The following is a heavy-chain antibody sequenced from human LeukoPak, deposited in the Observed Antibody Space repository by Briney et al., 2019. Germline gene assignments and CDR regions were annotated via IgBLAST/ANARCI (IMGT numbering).Heavy chain of an antibody. CDR3: ASAIGYCGGDCYSDY. D-gene: IGHD2-21*02. J-gene: IGHJ4*02. CDR1: GFVFSSYE. Sequence: GGSLRLSCAASGFVFSSYEMNWVRQAPGKGLEWVSYISSSGTTIYYADSVKGRFTISRDNAKKSLYLQMNSLRADDTAVYYCASAIGYCGGDCYSDYWGQGTLVTVSS. V-gene: IGHV3-48*03. CDR2: ISSSGTTI.